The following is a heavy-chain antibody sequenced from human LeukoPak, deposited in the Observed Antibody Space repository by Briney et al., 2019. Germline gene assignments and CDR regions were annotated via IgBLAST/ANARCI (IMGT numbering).Heavy chain of an antibody. D-gene: IGHD6-6*01. J-gene: IGHJ4*02. CDR2: INHSGST. CDR3: ARGAGSSSSPVDY. Sequence: SETLSLTCAVYGGSFSGYYWSWIRQPPGKGLEWIGEINHSGSTNYNTSLKSRVTISVDTSENQFSLKLSSVTAADTAVYYCARGAGSSSSPVDYWGQGTLVTVSS. V-gene: IGHV4-34*01. CDR1: GGSFSGYY.